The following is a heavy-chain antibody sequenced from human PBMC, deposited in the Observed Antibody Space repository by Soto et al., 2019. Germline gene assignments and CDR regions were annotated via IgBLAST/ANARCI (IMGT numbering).Heavy chain of an antibody. D-gene: IGHD3-10*01. Sequence: QVLLQESGPGLVKPSETLSLTCSVSGGSIRSYYWSWIRQPPGKRLEWIGYISYSGTTNYNPSLTRRLTISIDTTKNQFSLKLGSVTADDTAVYYCATGFNYYGAGTLKLDFWGQGTLVAVSS. CDR1: GGSIRSYY. J-gene: IGHJ4*02. CDR3: ATGFNYYGAGTLKLDF. V-gene: IGHV4-59*01. CDR2: ISYSGTT.